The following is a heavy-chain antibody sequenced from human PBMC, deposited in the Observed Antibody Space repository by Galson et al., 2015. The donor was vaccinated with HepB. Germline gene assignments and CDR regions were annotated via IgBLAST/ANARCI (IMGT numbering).Heavy chain of an antibody. CDR3: AKDCYSSGADY. J-gene: IGHJ4*02. CDR1: GFTFSSYA. Sequence: SLRLSCAASGFTFSSYAMHWVRQAPGKGLEWVAVISYDGSNKYYADSVKGRFTISRDNSKNTLYLHMNSLRAEDTAVYYCAKDCYSSGADYWGQGTLVTVSS. CDR2: ISYDGSNK. D-gene: IGHD6-19*01. V-gene: IGHV3-30-3*01.